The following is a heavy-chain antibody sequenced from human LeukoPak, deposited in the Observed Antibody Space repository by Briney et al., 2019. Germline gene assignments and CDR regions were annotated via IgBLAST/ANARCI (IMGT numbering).Heavy chain of an antibody. J-gene: IGHJ4*02. D-gene: IGHD3-3*01. V-gene: IGHV1-18*01. Sequence: GASVKVSCKASGYTFTSYGISWVRQAPGQGLEWMGWISAYNGNTNYAQKLQGRVTMTTDTSTSTVYMELRSLRSDDTAVYYCASFQYYDFWSGYYTPDYWGQGTLVTVSS. CDR2: ISAYNGNT. CDR1: GYTFTSYG. CDR3: ASFQYYDFWSGYYTPDY.